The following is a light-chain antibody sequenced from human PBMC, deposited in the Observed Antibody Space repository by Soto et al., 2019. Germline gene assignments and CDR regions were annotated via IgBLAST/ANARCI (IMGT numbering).Light chain of an antibody. V-gene: IGLV2-14*03. CDR2: DVS. J-gene: IGLJ1*01. Sequence: QSALTQSASVSGSPGQSIIISCTGTSSDVGSYSYVSWYQHHPGKAPKFMIYDVSNRPSGVSNRFSGSKSGNTASLTISGLQAEDEADYYCSSYTTSGTLVFGSGTKLTVL. CDR3: SSYTTSGTLV. CDR1: SSDVGSYSY.